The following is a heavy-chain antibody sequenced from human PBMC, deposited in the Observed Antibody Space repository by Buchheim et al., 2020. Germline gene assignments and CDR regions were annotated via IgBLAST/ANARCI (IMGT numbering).Heavy chain of an antibody. V-gene: IGHV3-30*18. CDR1: GFTFSSYG. CDR3: AKVYGDYSADY. CDR2: ISYDGSNK. D-gene: IGHD4-17*01. J-gene: IGHJ4*02. Sequence: QVQLVESGGGVVQPGRSLRLSCAASGFTFSSYGMHWVRQAPGKGLEWVAVISYDGSNKYYADSVKGRFTISRDNSKNTLYMQMNSLRAEDTAVYYCAKVYGDYSADYWGQGT.